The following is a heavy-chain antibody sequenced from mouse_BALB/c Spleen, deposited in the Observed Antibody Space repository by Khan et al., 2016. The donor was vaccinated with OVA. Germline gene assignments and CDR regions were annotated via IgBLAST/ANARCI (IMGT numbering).Heavy chain of an antibody. CDR2: INPSNGYT. V-gene: IGHV1-4*01. Sequence: QVRLQQSGAELARPGASVKMSCKASGYTFTTYTMHWVKQRPGQGLEWIGYINPSNGYTNYNQKFKDKSTLTADKSSSTAYMQLSSLKSDYSAVYYCAREGAYYRSDGWFSYWGQGTLVTVSA. CDR3: AREGAYYRSDGWFSY. CDR1: GYTFTTYT. J-gene: IGHJ3*01. D-gene: IGHD2-14*01.